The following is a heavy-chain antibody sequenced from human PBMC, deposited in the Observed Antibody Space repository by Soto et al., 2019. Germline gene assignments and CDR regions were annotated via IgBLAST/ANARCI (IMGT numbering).Heavy chain of an antibody. J-gene: IGHJ6*02. Sequence: GASVKVSCKASGGTFSSYAISWVRQAPGQGLEWMGGIIPIFGTANYAQKFQGRVTITADESTSTACMELSSLRSEDTAVYYCARSPPLRFLEWLSPHYYYYGMDVWGQGTTVTVSS. D-gene: IGHD3-3*01. V-gene: IGHV1-69*13. CDR3: ARSPPLRFLEWLSPHYYYYGMDV. CDR1: GGTFSSYA. CDR2: IIPIFGTA.